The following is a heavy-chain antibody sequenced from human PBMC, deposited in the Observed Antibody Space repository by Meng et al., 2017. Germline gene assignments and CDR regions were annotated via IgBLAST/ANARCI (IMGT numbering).Heavy chain of an antibody. V-gene: IGHV3-73*02. J-gene: IGHJ4*02. D-gene: IGHD6-19*01. Sequence: EGKLVETGGGLAQPGGSLKLSCAASGFTFSGSAMHWVRQASGKGLEWVGRIRSKANSYATAYAASVKGRFTISRDDSKNTAYLQMNSLKTEDTAVYYCANPAKVGQWHDYWGQGTLVTVSS. CDR3: ANPAKVGQWHDY. CDR1: GFTFSGSA. CDR2: IRSKANSYAT.